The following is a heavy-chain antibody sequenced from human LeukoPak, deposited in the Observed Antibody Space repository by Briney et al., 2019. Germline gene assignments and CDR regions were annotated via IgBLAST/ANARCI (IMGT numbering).Heavy chain of an antibody. CDR1: GGSFSGYY. J-gene: IGHJ4*02. D-gene: IGHD6-13*01. Sequence: SETLSLTCAVYGGSFSGYYWSWIRHPPGKGLEWIGEINHSGSTNYNPSLKSRVTISVDTSKNQFSLKLSSVTAADTAVYYCARGAKGYRQQLVQYYFDYWGQGTLVTVSS. V-gene: IGHV4-34*01. CDR2: INHSGST. CDR3: ARGAKGYRQQLVQYYFDY.